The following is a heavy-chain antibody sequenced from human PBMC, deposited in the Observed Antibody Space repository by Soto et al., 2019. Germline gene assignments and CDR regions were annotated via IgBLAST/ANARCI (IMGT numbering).Heavy chain of an antibody. D-gene: IGHD2-2*01. CDR2: IRSKAYGGTT. V-gene: IGHV3-49*03. Sequence: LSCIGSGFTFGDHAMIWFRQAPGKGLEWVGFIRSKAYGGTTEYAASVKGRFTISRDDSNSIAYLQMNSLKTEDTAVYYCQYQLLTYYYGMDVWGQGTTVTVSS. J-gene: IGHJ6*02. CDR1: GFTFGDHA. CDR3: QYQLLTYYYGMDV.